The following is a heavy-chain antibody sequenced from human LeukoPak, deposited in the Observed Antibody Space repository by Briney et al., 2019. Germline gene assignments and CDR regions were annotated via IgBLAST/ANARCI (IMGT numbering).Heavy chain of an antibody. CDR1: GFTFRTYA. V-gene: IGHV3-23*01. J-gene: IGHJ4*02. D-gene: IGHD3-9*01. Sequence: PGVTLRLSCAASGFTFRTYAMSWVRQAPGKGLEWVSGISGSGGSTYYADSVKGRFTISRDNSKNTLYLQMNSLRAEDTAVYYCAKEGDFYDILTDYWGQGTLVTVSS. CDR3: AKEGDFYDILTDY. CDR2: ISGSGGST.